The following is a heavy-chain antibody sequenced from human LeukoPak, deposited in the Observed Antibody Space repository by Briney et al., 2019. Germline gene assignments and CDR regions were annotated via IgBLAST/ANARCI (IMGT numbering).Heavy chain of an antibody. J-gene: IGHJ4*02. CDR3: ARGYYYYDSSGYYYIPYYFDY. CDR2: INPNSGGT. V-gene: IGHV1-2*06. CDR1: GYTFTGYY. D-gene: IGHD3-22*01. Sequence: GASVKVSCKASGYTFTGYYMHWVRQAPGQGLEWMGRINPNSGGTNYAQKFQGRVTMTRDTSIGTAYMELSRLRSDDTAVYYCARGYYYYDSSGYYYIPYYFDYWGQGTLVTVSS.